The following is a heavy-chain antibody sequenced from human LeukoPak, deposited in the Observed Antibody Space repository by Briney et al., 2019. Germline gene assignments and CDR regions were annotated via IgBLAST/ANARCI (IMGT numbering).Heavy chain of an antibody. V-gene: IGHV3-21*01. D-gene: IGHD5-18*01. CDR1: GFTLSSYS. J-gene: IGHJ6*02. Sequence: GGSLRLSCAASGFTLSSYSMNWVRQAPGKGLEWVSSISSSSSYIYYADSVKGRFTISRDNAKNSLYLQMNSLRAEDTAVYYCAAGIQLWFNYYGMDVWGQGTTVTVSS. CDR2: ISSSSSYI. CDR3: AAGIQLWFNYYGMDV.